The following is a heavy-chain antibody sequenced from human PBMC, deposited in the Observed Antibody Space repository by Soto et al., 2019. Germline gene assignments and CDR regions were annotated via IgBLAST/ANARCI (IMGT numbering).Heavy chain of an antibody. CDR1: GYTFTSYA. J-gene: IGHJ6*02. V-gene: IGHV1-3*01. CDR2: INAGNGNT. D-gene: IGHD3-10*01. CDR3: ATDNYGSGRFGMDV. Sequence: GASVKVSCKASGYTFTSYAMHWVRQAPGQRLEWMGWINAGNGNTKYSQKFQGRVTISRDNSKNTMYLQMNSLRAEDTAVYYCATDNYGSGRFGMDVWGQGTTVTVSS.